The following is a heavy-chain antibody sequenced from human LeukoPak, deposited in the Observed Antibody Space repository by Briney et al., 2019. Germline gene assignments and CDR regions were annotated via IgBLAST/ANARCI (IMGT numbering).Heavy chain of an antibody. V-gene: IGHV3-15*01. CDR2: IKSKTDDGTI. CDR3: VGSFLGY. J-gene: IGHJ4*02. D-gene: IGHD3-10*01. Sequence: KSGGSLRLSCAASGLTFNNAWMSWFRQAPGKGLEWVALIKSKTDDGTIDYAAPVKGRFTISRDDSKNTLYLQMNSLKTEDTAVDYCVGSFLGYWRQGTLVTVSS. CDR1: GLTFNNAW.